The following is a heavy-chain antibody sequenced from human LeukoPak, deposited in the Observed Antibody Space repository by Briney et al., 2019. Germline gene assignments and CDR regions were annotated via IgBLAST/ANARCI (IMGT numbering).Heavy chain of an antibody. J-gene: IGHJ5*02. CDR2: INPNSGGT. CDR1: GYTFTGYY. Sequence: ASVKVSCKASGYTFTGYYMHWVRQAPGQGLEWMGWINPNSGGTNYAQKFQGRVTMTKDTSISTAYMELSRLRSDATAVYYCARARGGSGSYFGNVWFDPWGQGTLVTVPS. D-gene: IGHD3-10*01. V-gene: IGHV1-2*02. CDR3: ARARGGSGSYFGNVWFDP.